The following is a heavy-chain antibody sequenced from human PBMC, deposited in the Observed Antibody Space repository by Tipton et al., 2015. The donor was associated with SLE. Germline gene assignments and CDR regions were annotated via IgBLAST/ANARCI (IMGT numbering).Heavy chain of an antibody. CDR1: GFKFSDYY. Sequence: SLRLSCAASGFKFSDYYMSWIRQAPGKGLGWVSYISGGGDRVHYADSVQGRFTISRDNAKNSLYLHMNSLRAEDTAVYYCARAGSYPYYYYYMDVWGKGTTVTVSS. J-gene: IGHJ6*03. CDR3: ARAGSYPYYYYYMDV. V-gene: IGHV3-11*04. CDR2: ISGGGDRV. D-gene: IGHD1-26*01.